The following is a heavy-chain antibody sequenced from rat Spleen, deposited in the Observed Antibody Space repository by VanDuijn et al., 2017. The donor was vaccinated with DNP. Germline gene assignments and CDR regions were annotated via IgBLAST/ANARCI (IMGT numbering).Heavy chain of an antibody. V-gene: IGHV5-22*01. CDR3: ARGNYPGINTFDY. Sequence: EMRLVESGGGLVQPGRSTKLSCSASGFSFSFFPMAWVRQAPKKGLECVAYISYEGSITSYGDSVKGRFTISRDNAKSTLYLQMNSLRSEDTATYYCARGNYPGINTFDYWGQGVMVTVSS. CDR2: ISYEGSIT. J-gene: IGHJ2*01. CDR1: GFSFSFFP. D-gene: IGHD1-4*01.